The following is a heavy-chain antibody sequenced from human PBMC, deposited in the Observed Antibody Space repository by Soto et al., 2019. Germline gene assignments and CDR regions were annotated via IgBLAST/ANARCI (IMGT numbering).Heavy chain of an antibody. D-gene: IGHD5-18*01. CDR3: APTLGFMVTETRY. CDR1: GFTFSSYS. CDR2: ISSSSSYI. V-gene: IGHV3-21*01. Sequence: GGSLRLSCAASGFTFSSYSMNWVRQAPGKGLEWVSSISSSSSYIYYADSVKGRFTISRDNAKNSLYLQMNSLRAEDTAVYYCAPTLGFMVTETRYWGQGTLVTVSS. J-gene: IGHJ4*02.